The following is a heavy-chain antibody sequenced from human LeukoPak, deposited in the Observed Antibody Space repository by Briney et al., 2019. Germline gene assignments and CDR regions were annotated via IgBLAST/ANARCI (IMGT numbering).Heavy chain of an antibody. D-gene: IGHD3-9*01. CDR3: ATDYDVLTGYYSDVGY. CDR2: VYAAGST. CDR1: GFTVSNNY. V-gene: IGHV3-66*01. Sequence: PGGSLRLSCAASGFTVSNNYMSWVRQAPGKGLEWVSTVYAAGSTYYAESVKGRFITSRDDSKNTLYLQMNSLRAEDTAVYYCATDYDVLTGYYSDVGYWGQGTLVTVSS. J-gene: IGHJ4*02.